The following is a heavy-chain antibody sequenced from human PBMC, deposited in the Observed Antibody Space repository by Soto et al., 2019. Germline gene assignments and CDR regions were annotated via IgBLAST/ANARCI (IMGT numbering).Heavy chain of an antibody. V-gene: IGHV1-8*01. Sequence: QVQWVQSGAEVKKPGASVKVSCKASGYTFTSYDINWVRKATGQGLEWMGWMNPNSGNTGYAQKFRGRVTMTRNTSISTGYMELSSLRSEDTDVYYCARTLYGDDVDYWGQGTLVTVSS. CDR2: MNPNSGNT. J-gene: IGHJ4*02. CDR3: ARTLYGDDVDY. D-gene: IGHD4-17*01. CDR1: GYTFTSYD.